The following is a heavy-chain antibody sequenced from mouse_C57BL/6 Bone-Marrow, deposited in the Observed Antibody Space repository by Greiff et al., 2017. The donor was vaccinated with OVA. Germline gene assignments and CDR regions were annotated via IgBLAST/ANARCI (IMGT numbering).Heavy chain of an antibody. V-gene: IGHV5-6*01. D-gene: IGHD3-1*01. J-gene: IGHJ3*01. CDR1: GFTFSSYG. CDR2: ISSGGSYT. CDR3: ARPRAGSFAY. Sequence: EVKLVESGGDLVKPGGSLKLSCAASGFTFSSYGMSWVRQTPDKRLEWVATISSGGSYTYYPDSVKGRFTISRDNAKNTPYLQMSSPKSEDTAMYYCARPRAGSFAYWGQGTLVTVSA.